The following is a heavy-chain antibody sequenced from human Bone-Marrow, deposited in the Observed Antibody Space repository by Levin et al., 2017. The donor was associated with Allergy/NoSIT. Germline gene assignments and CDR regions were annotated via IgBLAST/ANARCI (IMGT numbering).Heavy chain of an antibody. CDR2: VYSSTKT. Sequence: PSETLSLICSVSGASFDSDYWSWIRQPPGKGLEWIGFVYSSTKTNYSPALKSRVSMSVDASTNQFSLKLKSVTAADTALSFCARDSGDFYGAFDIWGHGTTVIVSS. CDR1: GASFDSDY. D-gene: IGHD2/OR15-2a*01. V-gene: IGHV4-59*01. J-gene: IGHJ3*02. CDR3: ARDSGDFYGAFDI.